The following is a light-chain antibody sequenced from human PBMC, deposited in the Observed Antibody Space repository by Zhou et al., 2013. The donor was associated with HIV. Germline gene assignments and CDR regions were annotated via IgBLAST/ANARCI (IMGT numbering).Light chain of an antibody. CDR3: QQYDNLPPF. Sequence: DIQMTQSPSSLSAAVGDRVTITCRPSQTISTYLSWYQQKPGKAPKLLIYDASNLETGVPSRFSGSGSGTDFTFTISSLQPEDIATYYCQQYDNLPPFFGGRDQGWRSN. CDR2: DAS. J-gene: IGKJ4*01. CDR1: QTISTY. V-gene: IGKV1-33*01.